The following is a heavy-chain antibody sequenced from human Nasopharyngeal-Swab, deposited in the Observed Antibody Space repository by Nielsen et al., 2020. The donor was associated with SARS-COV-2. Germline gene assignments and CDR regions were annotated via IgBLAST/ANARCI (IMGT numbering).Heavy chain of an antibody. Sequence: GGSLRLSCIASGFTFGDYAMSWVRQAPGKGLEWVGFIRSKAYGGTTEYAASVKGRFTISRDDSKSIAYLQMNSLKTEDTAVYYCTRAEDDYGDYPDAFDIWGQGTMVTVSS. CDR1: GFTFGDYA. CDR3: TRAEDDYGDYPDAFDI. V-gene: IGHV3-49*04. D-gene: IGHD4-17*01. CDR2: IRSKAYGGTT. J-gene: IGHJ3*02.